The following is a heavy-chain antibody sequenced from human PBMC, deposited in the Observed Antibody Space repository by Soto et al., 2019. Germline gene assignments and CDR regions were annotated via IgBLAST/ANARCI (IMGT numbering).Heavy chain of an antibody. CDR1: GFTFSDHY. CDR3: GRGRGYCSGGSFYSFRDAFDI. V-gene: IGHV3-72*01. J-gene: IGHJ3*02. Sequence: EVQLVESGGGLVQPGGSLRLSCAASGFTFSDHYMDWVRQAPGKGLEWVGRTRNKANSYTTEYAASVKGRFTISRGDSKNSLYLEMNRLKTEDTAVYYCGRGRGYCSGGSFYSFRDAFDIWGQGTMVTVSS. CDR2: TRNKANSYTT. D-gene: IGHD2-15*01.